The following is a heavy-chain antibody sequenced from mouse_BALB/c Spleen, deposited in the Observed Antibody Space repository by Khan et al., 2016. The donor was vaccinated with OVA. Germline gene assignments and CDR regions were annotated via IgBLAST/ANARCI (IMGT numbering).Heavy chain of an antibody. D-gene: IGHD2-4*01. J-gene: IGHJ2*01. CDR2: ISYSGSN. CDR3: ARDVIYYDYDWYFYY. Sequence: EVQLQESGPSLVKPSQTLSLTCSVTGDSITSGYWNWIRKFPGNKLEYMGYISYSGSNYYNPSLKSRNSITRDTSKNQYYLQLNSVPNEDTATYDCARDVIYYDYDWYFYYWGQGSTLTVSS. CDR1: GDSITSGY. V-gene: IGHV3-8*02.